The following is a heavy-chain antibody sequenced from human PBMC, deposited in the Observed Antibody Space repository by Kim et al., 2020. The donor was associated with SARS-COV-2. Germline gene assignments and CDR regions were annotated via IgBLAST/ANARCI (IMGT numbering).Heavy chain of an antibody. Sequence: SVKVSCKASGGTFSSYAISWVRQAPGQGLEWMGRIIPILGIANYAQKFQGRVTITADKSTSTAYMELSSLRSEDTAVYYCRSLDLGNYCSSTSCYQRYMDVWGKGTTVTVSS. CDR2: IIPILGIA. J-gene: IGHJ6*03. CDR1: GGTFSSYA. D-gene: IGHD2-2*01. CDR3: RSLDLGNYCSSTSCYQRYMDV. V-gene: IGHV1-69*04.